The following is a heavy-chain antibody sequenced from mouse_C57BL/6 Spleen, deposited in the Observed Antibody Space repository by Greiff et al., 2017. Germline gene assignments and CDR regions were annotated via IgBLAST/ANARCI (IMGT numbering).Heavy chain of an antibody. J-gene: IGHJ4*01. CDR1: GYTFTSYW. D-gene: IGHD2-3*01. CDR3: TRGRLLQAMDY. Sequence: QVQLQQPGAELVKPGASVKLSCKASGYTFTSYWMQWVKQRPGQGLEWIGEIDPSDSYPNYNQKFKGKATLTVDTSSSTAYVQLSSLTSEDAAVYYCTRGRLLQAMDYWGQGTSVTVSS. CDR2: IDPSDSYP. V-gene: IGHV1-50*01.